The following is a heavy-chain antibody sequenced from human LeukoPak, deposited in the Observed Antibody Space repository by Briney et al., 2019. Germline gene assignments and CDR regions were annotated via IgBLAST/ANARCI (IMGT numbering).Heavy chain of an antibody. D-gene: IGHD1-26*01. V-gene: IGHV4-61*02. CDR2: IYTSGST. CDR3: ARVDIVGATRDYYYYMDV. J-gene: IGHJ6*03. CDR1: GGSISSGSYY. Sequence: SETLSLTCTVSGGSISSGSYYWSWIRQPAGKGLEWIGRIYTSGSTNYNPSLKSRVTMSVDTSKNQFSLKLSSVTAADTAVYYCARVDIVGATRDYYYYMDVWGKGTTVTISS.